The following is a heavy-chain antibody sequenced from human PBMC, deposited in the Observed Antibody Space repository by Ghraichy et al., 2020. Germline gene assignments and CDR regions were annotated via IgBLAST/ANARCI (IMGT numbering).Heavy chain of an antibody. V-gene: IGHV3-30-3*01. CDR1: GFTFSGSA. J-gene: IGHJ4*02. D-gene: IGHD2-2*01. CDR3: ARGLSQSKVSTYQTEY. CDR2: ISSDGTGR. Sequence: GESLNISCAASGFTFSGSAMHWVRQAPVKGLEWVAVISSDGTGRYYTDSVKGRVTISRDNSRDTLFLQMNSLRTEDTAVYYCARGLSQSKVSTYQTEYWGQGTLVTVSP.